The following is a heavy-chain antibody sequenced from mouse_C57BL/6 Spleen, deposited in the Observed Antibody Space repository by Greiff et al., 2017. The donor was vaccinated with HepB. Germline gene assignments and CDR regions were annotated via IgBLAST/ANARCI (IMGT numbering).Heavy chain of an antibody. CDR3: AILFITTVVAPFPS. D-gene: IGHD1-1*01. J-gene: IGHJ2*01. CDR2: INPSNGGT. CDR1: GYTFTSYW. Sequence: QVQLQQPGTELVKPGASVKLSCKASGYTFTSYWMHWVKQRPGQGLEWIGNINPSNGGTNYNEKFKSKATLTVDKSSSTAYMQLSSLTSEDSAVYYCAILFITTVVAPFPSWGQGTTLTVSS. V-gene: IGHV1-53*01.